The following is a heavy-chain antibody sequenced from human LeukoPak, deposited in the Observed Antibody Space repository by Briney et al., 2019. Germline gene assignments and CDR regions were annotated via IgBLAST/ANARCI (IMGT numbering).Heavy chain of an antibody. CDR3: AVGVAAADLNY. CDR1: GFTFSDYY. D-gene: IGHD6-13*01. Sequence: GGSLRLSCAASGFTFSDYYMSWIRQAPGKGLEWVSYISSSGSYTNYADSVKGRFTISRDNAKNSLYLQMNSLRAEDTAVYYCAVGVAAADLNYWGQGTLVTVSS. CDR2: ISSSGSYT. J-gene: IGHJ4*02. V-gene: IGHV3-11*03.